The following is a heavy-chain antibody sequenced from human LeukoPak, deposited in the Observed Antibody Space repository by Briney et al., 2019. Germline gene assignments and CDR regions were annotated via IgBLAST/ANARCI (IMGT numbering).Heavy chain of an antibody. V-gene: IGHV3-30*18. Sequence: PGRSLRLSCAASGFTFSSYGMHWVRQAPGKGLEWVAVISYDGSNKYYADSVKGRFTISRDNSKNTLYLQMNSLRAEDTAVYYCAKDEACSGGSCFSYNWFDPWGQGTLVTVSS. CDR2: ISYDGSNK. CDR1: GFTFSSYG. J-gene: IGHJ5*02. CDR3: AKDEACSGGSCFSYNWFDP. D-gene: IGHD2-15*01.